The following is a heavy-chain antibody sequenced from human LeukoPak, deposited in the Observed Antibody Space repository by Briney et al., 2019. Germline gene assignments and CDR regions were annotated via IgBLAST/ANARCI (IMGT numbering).Heavy chain of an antibody. CDR1: GFTFSDHA. V-gene: IGHV3-49*04. CDR2: IRSKTYGGTT. Sequence: PGGSLRLSCTASGFTFSDHAMSWVRQAPGKGLEWVGFIRSKTYGGTTEYAPSVKGRFTISRADSISIAYLQMNSLKTEDTAVYYCTRGPTLLWLYYGMDAWGQGTTVIVSS. CDR3: TRGPTLLWLYYGMDA. D-gene: IGHD3-16*01. J-gene: IGHJ6*02.